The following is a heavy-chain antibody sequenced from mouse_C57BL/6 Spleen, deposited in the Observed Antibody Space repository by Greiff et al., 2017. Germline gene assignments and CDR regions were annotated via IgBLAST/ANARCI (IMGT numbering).Heavy chain of an antibody. CDR1: GYTFTSYW. Sequence: QVQLQQPGAELVKPGASVKMSCKASGYTFTSYWITWVKQRPGQGLEWIGDIYPGSGSTNYNEKFKSKATLTVDTSSSTAYMQLSSLTSADSAVYYCARGDDYVAMDYGGQGTSVTVST. CDR2: IYPGSGST. J-gene: IGHJ4*01. V-gene: IGHV1-55*01. CDR3: ARGDDYVAMDY.